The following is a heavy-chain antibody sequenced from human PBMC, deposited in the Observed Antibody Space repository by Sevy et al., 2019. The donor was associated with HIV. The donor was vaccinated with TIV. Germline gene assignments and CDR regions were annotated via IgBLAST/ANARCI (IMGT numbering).Heavy chain of an antibody. J-gene: IGHJ6*02. CDR3: TRPWGDGSGSYRYYYYYGMDV. V-gene: IGHV3-49*04. Sequence: GGSLRLSCTASGFTFGDYAMSWVRQAPGKGLEWVGFIRSKAYGGTTEYAASVKGRFTISRDDSKSIAYLQMNSLKTEDTAVCYCTRPWGDGSGSYRYYYYYGMDVWGQGTTVTVSS. D-gene: IGHD3-10*01. CDR2: IRSKAYGGTT. CDR1: GFTFGDYA.